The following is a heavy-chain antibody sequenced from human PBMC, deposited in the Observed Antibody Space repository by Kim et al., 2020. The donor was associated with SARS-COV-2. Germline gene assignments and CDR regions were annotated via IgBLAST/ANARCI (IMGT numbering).Heavy chain of an antibody. Sequence: GGSLRLSCAASGFTFSSYAMHWVRQAPGKGLEWVAVITYDGSNKYYADSVKGRFTISRDNSKNTLYLQMNSLRAEDTAVYYCARDPGSAWFDYCGQGTL. J-gene: IGHJ4*02. CDR2: ITYDGSNK. V-gene: IGHV3-30-3*01. D-gene: IGHD6-6*01. CDR1: GFTFSSYA. CDR3: ARDPGSAWFDY.